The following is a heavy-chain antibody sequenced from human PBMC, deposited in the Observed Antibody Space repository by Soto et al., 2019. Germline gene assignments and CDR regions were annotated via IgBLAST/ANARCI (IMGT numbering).Heavy chain of an antibody. Sequence: GGSLRLSCAVSGFTFSVYAVIWVRQAPGKELEWVSGISRDGDATYYADSVKGRFTISRDNSKNTPFLQMNSLRVEDTAVYYCARCFSTYGVGPVDYWGQGTLVTV. D-gene: IGHD3-3*01. CDR1: GFTFSVYA. V-gene: IGHV3-23*01. CDR2: ISRDGDAT. CDR3: ARCFSTYGVGPVDY. J-gene: IGHJ4*02.